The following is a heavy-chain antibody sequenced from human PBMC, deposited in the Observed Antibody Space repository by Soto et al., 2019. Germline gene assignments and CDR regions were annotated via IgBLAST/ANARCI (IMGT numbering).Heavy chain of an antibody. Sequence: GGSLRLSCAASGFTFSSYWMSWVRQAPGKGLEWVANIKQDGSEKYYVDSVKGRFTISRDNAKNSLYLQMNSLRAEDTAVYYCARVLDYGVEKTDAFDIWGQGTMVTVSS. V-gene: IGHV3-7*05. D-gene: IGHD4-17*01. J-gene: IGHJ3*02. CDR2: IKQDGSEK. CDR1: GFTFSSYW. CDR3: ARVLDYGVEKTDAFDI.